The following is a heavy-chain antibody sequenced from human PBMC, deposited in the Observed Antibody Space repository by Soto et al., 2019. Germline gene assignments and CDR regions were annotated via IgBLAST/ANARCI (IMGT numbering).Heavy chain of an antibody. Sequence: GGSLRLSCAASGFSFSNYAMYWVRQAPGKGLEWVSGISGSDGSTYYADSVKGRFTISSDSSKNTVYPQLNSLGAEDTAVYYCAGRLRGSWGQGTLVTVSS. CDR3: AGRLRGS. D-gene: IGHD4-17*01. CDR2: ISGSDGST. CDR1: GFSFSNYA. J-gene: IGHJ5*02. V-gene: IGHV3-23*01.